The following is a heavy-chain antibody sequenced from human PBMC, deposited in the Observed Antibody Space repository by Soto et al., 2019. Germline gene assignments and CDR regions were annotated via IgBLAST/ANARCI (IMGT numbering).Heavy chain of an antibody. D-gene: IGHD1-26*01. J-gene: IGHJ4*02. CDR3: ARGVGAYYVDY. CDR1: GGTFSTYA. Sequence: QVQLVQSGAEVKKPGSSVKVSCKASGGTFSTYAITWVRQAPGQGLEWLGGIIPIFGTTDYARKFQGRVTITAAESTSTVFIELSRLTSEDTAVYYCARGVGAYYVDYWGQGTLVTVSS. CDR2: IIPIFGTT. V-gene: IGHV1-69*01.